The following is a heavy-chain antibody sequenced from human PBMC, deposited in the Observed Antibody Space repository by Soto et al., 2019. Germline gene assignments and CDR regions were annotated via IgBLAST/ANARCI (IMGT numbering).Heavy chain of an antibody. J-gene: IGHJ5*02. CDR1: GESFIGYY. CDR2: INHRGSA. CDR3: ARTDIVTTNCFDP. Sequence: QVHLQQWGAGLLKPSETLSLTCAVYGESFIGYYWTWIRQPPGKGLEWIGEINHRGSANYNPSLKSRVTISVDTSNNQFSLKLSSVTAADTSVYYCARTDIVTTNCFDPWGQGTLVTV. V-gene: IGHV4-34*02. D-gene: IGHD5-12*01.